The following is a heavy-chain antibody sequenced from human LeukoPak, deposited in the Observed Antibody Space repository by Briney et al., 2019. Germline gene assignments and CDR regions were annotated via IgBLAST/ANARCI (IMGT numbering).Heavy chain of an antibody. V-gene: IGHV3-21*01. Sequence: GGSLRLSCTASGFTFSSYSMNWVRQAPGKGLEWVSSISSSSSYIYYADSVKGRFTISRDNAKNSLYLQMNSLRAEDTAVYYCARSSCSGGSCYEEGYYYYYYMDVWGKGTTVTVSS. CDR1: GFTFSSYS. J-gene: IGHJ6*03. D-gene: IGHD2-15*01. CDR3: ARSSCSGGSCYEEGYYYYYYMDV. CDR2: ISSSSSYI.